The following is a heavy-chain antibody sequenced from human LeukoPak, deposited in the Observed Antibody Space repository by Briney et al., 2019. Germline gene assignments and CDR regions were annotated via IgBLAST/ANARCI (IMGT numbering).Heavy chain of an antibody. CDR3: ARAGSSTSYYFDS. D-gene: IGHD6-13*01. CDR1: GFTFSASW. V-gene: IGHV3-74*01. J-gene: IGHJ4*02. CDR2: INSDGGST. Sequence: PGGSLRLSCAGSGFTFSASWMHWVRQAPGKGLVWVSRINSDGGSTSYADYVKGRFTISRDNAKNTLYLQMNSLRAEDTAVYYCARAGSSTSYYFDSWGQGTLVTVSS.